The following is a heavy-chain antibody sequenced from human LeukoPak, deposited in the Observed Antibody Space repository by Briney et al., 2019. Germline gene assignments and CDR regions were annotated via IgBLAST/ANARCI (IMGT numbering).Heavy chain of an antibody. CDR3: ARGLSDVY. Sequence: SETLSLTCTVSGGSISSYYWSWIRQPPGKGLECIGDIYYTGNTNYNPSLKSRVTISIDTSKNQFSLILSSVTAADTAVYYCARGLSDVYWGQGTLVTVSS. CDR1: GGSISSYY. V-gene: IGHV4-59*12. J-gene: IGHJ4*02. CDR2: IYYTGNT.